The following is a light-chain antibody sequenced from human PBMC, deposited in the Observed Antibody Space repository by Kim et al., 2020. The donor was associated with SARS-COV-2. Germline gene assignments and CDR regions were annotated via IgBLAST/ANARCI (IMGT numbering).Light chain of an antibody. CDR3: QVWDTSSDHGV. CDR1: IIRSKS. J-gene: IGLJ3*02. V-gene: IGLV3-21*01. CDR2: FDD. Sequence: SYELTQPPSVSVAPGKTASITCGGDIIRSKSVHWYQQRPGQAPVLVIYFDDDRPSGIPERFSGSNSGITATLTISRVEAGDEADYYCQVWDTSSDHGVFGGGTRLTVL.